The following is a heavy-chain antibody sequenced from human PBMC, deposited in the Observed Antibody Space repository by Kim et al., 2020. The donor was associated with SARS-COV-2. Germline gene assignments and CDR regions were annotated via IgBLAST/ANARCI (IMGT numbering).Heavy chain of an antibody. Sequence: DYADPVRGRFTTTRDNPKSTVYLQMNSLRAEDTAVYYCAGICGTTSCSDDYWGQGTLVTVSS. CDR3: AGICGTTSCSDDY. D-gene: IGHD2-2*01. V-gene: IGHV3-23*01. J-gene: IGHJ4*02.